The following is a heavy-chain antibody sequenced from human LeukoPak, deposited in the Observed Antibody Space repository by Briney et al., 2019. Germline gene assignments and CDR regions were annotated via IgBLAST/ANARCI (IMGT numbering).Heavy chain of an antibody. D-gene: IGHD3-9*01. CDR1: GYTFTSYD. CDR2: MNPNSGNT. V-gene: IGHV1-8*01. Sequence: ASVKVSCKASGYTFTSYDVNWVRQATGQGLEWMGWMNPNSGNTGYAQKFQGRVTMTRNTSISTAYMELSSLRSEDTAVYYCARPLYDILTGYSLGGFDYWGQGTLVTVSS. J-gene: IGHJ4*02. CDR3: ARPLYDILTGYSLGGFDY.